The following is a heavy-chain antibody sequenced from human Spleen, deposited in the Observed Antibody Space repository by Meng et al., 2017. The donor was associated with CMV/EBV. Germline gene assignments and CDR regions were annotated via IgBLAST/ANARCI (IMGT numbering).Heavy chain of an antibody. V-gene: IGHV3-48*03. CDR2: ISSSDGTM. CDR1: GFNFSTYE. CDR3: ARRVFGIPITGTTPRGSYGMDV. D-gene: IGHD1-7*01. J-gene: IGHJ6*02. Sequence: GESLKISCVASGFNFSTYEMNWVRQAPGKGLEWVSYISSSDGTMYCADSLKGRFTISRDNSKNTLYLEMNSLRAEDSAVYYCARRVFGIPITGTTPRGSYGMDVWGQGTTVTVSS.